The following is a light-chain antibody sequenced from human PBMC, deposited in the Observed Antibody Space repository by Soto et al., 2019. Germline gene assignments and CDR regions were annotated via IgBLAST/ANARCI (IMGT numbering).Light chain of an antibody. CDR1: QTISSW. CDR3: QQYYSYPLT. V-gene: IGKV1-5*03. J-gene: IGKJ5*01. Sequence: IQMTQSPSTLSGSVGDRATITCRASQTISSWLAWYQQKPGKAPKLLIYKASTLQSGVPSRFSGSGSGTDFTLTISCLQSEDFATYYCQQYYSYPLTFGQGTRLEIK. CDR2: KAS.